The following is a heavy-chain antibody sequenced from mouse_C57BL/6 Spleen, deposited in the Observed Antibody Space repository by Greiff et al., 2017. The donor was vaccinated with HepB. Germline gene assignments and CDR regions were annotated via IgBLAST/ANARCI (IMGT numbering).Heavy chain of an antibody. J-gene: IGHJ3*01. Sequence: EVKLVESGEGLVKPGGSLKLSCAASGFTFSSYAMSWVRQTPEKRLEWVAYISSGGDYIYYADTVKGRFPISRDNARNTLYLQMSSLKSEDTAMYYCTRGGPLYYDYDGGAWFAYWGQGTLVTVSA. V-gene: IGHV5-9-1*02. CDR3: TRGGPLYYDYDGGAWFAY. D-gene: IGHD2-4*01. CDR1: GFTFSSYA. CDR2: ISSGGDYI.